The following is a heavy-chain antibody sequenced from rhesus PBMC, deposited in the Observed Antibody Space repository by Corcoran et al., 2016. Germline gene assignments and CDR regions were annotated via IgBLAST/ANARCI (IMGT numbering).Heavy chain of an antibody. J-gene: IGHJ4*01. V-gene: IGHV4-127*01. D-gene: IGHD2-39*01. Sequence: QVQLQESGPGLVKPSETLSLTCTISAYSISSGTGWGWIPQSPGQGQEWIGYIGSRNPTTVSNPSLKSRVTMSKDTTKTQFSLNLNSVTAAATAVYYCAREASVSVFDFWGQGGLVTVSS. CDR3: AREASVSVFDF. CDR1: AYSISSGTG. CDR2: IGSRNPTT.